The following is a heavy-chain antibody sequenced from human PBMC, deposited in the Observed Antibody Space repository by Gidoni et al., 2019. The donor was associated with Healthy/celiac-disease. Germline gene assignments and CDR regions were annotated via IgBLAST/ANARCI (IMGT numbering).Heavy chain of an antibody. D-gene: IGHD1-26*01. CDR1: GVTFISYS. V-gene: IGHV3-48*02. J-gene: IGHJ4*02. CDR2: ISSSSSTI. CDR3: ARDLRGSYTFDY. Sequence: EVQLVESGGGLVQPGGSMRLSCAASGVTFISYSMNWVRQATGKGLEWVSYISSSSSTIYYADSVKGRFTISRANAKNSLYLQMNSLRDEDTAVYYCARDLRGSYTFDYWCQGTLVPVSS.